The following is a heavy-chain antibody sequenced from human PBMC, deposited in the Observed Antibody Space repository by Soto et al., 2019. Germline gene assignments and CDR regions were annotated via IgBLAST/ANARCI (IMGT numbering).Heavy chain of an antibody. CDR3: TNRLGASHTTDAKTDYAATALG. D-gene: IGHD4-17*01. CDR2: LSWNRVSI. Sequence: EVQLVESGGGLVQPGGSLRLSCAASGFTFDDYAMHWVRQAPGKGLEWVSGLSWNRVSIGYADSVKGRFTISRDNAKNSLYLQMNSLRTDDSALYYCTNRLGASHTTDAKTDYAATALGWGQGTLVPVSS. CDR1: GFTFDDYA. V-gene: IGHV3-9*01. J-gene: IGHJ4*02.